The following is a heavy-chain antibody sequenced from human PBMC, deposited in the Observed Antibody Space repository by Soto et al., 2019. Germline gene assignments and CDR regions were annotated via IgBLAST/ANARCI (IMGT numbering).Heavy chain of an antibody. J-gene: IGHJ4*02. D-gene: IGHD1-1*01. CDR2: ISDRGDT. CDR3: TRGPSDDKVDS. Sequence: HVQLQESGPGLVKPSQTLSLTCSVSGVSMNIGYYVWSWIRQPPGKGLEWIGHISDRGDTYNNPSLQSRLTISVGTSKNQFSLHLTSVTAADTAVYYCTRGPSDDKVDSWGQGTLVTVSS. CDR1: GVSMNIGYYV. V-gene: IGHV4-30-4*01.